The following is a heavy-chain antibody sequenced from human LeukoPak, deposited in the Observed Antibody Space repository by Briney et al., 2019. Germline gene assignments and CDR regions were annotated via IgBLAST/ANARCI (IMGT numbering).Heavy chain of an antibody. CDR3: AREERRGYSYGYFDY. J-gene: IGHJ4*02. Sequence: PGGSLRLSCAASGFTFSSYGMHWVRQAPGKGLEWVAVIWYDGSNKYYADSVKGRFTISRDNSKNTLYLQMNSLRAEDTAVYYCAREERRGYSYGYFDYWGQGTPVTVSS. D-gene: IGHD5-18*01. CDR1: GFTFSSYG. CDR2: IWYDGSNK. V-gene: IGHV3-33*01.